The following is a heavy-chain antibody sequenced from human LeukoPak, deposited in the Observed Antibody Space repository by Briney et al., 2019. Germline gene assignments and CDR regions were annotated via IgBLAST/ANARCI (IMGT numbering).Heavy chain of an antibody. Sequence: ASVKVSCKASGGTFSSYAISWVRQAPGQGLEWMGWISAYNGNTNYAQKLQGRVTMTTDTSTSTAYMELRSLRSDDTAVYYCARASYYDSSGYYLDYWGQGTLVTVSS. V-gene: IGHV1-18*01. D-gene: IGHD3-22*01. CDR3: ARASYYDSSGYYLDY. CDR1: GGTFSSYA. CDR2: ISAYNGNT. J-gene: IGHJ4*02.